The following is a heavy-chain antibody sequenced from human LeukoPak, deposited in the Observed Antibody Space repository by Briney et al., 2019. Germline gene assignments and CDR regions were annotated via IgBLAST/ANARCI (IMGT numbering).Heavy chain of an antibody. CDR1: GYTFTGYY. V-gene: IGHV1-2*02. J-gene: IGHJ6*03. CDR3: ARDAEGGYCGGDCYPYYYYYYYMDV. CDR2: INPNSGGT. Sequence: ASVKVSCKASGYTFTGYYMHWVRQAPGQGLEWMGWINPNSGGTNYAQKFQGRVTMTRDTSISTAYMELSRLRSDDTAVYYCARDAEGGYCGGDCYPYYYYYYYMDVWGKGTTVTISS. D-gene: IGHD2-21*02.